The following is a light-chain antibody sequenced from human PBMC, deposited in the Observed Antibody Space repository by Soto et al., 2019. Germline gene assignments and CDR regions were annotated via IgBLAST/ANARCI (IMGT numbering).Light chain of an antibody. CDR1: QGISSY. CDR3: QQYHGFW. V-gene: IGKV1-9*01. J-gene: IGKJ1*01. CDR2: AAS. Sequence: IQLTQSPSSLSASVGDRVTITCRASQGISSYLAWYQQKPGKAPKLLIYAASTLQSGVPSRFSGSGSGTQFSLIISGLQPEDFATYYCQQYHGFWFGQGTKVDI.